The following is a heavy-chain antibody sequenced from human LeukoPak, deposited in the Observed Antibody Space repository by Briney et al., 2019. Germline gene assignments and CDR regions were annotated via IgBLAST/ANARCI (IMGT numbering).Heavy chain of an antibody. Sequence: PGGSLRLSCAASGFTFSSYAMSWVRQAPGKGLEWVSAISGSGGSTYYADPVKGRFTISRDNSKNTLYLQMNSLRAEDTAVYYCAKNPGDSSGYYYLYYFDYWGQGTLVTVSS. CDR1: GFTFSSYA. J-gene: IGHJ4*02. D-gene: IGHD3-22*01. V-gene: IGHV3-23*01. CDR3: AKNPGDSSGYYYLYYFDY. CDR2: ISGSGGST.